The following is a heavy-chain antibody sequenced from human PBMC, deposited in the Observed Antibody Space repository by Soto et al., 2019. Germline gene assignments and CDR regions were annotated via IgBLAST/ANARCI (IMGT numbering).Heavy chain of an antibody. CDR3: ARPGHYYGSGSYYTDNYYGMDV. Sequence: PGESLKLSCKGSGYSFTSYWIGWVRQMPGKGLEWMGIIYPGDSDTRYSPSFQGQVTISADKSISTAYLQWSSLKASDTAMYYCARPGHYYGSGSYYTDNYYGMDVWGQGTTVTVSS. J-gene: IGHJ6*02. V-gene: IGHV5-51*01. CDR1: GYSFTSYW. CDR2: IYPGDSDT. D-gene: IGHD3-10*01.